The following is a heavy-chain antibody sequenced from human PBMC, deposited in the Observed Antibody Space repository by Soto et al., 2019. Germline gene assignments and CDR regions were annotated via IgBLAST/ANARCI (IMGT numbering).Heavy chain of an antibody. J-gene: IGHJ3*02. Sequence: GGSLRLSCAASGFTFSNYAMSWVRQAPGKGLEWVSAIIGSGGSTYYADSVKGRFTISRDNSKNTLYLQMNSLRAEDTAVYYCARDMRGGSTVTRDAFDIWGQGTMVTVSS. CDR2: IIGSGGST. D-gene: IGHD4-17*01. V-gene: IGHV3-23*01. CDR1: GFTFSNYA. CDR3: ARDMRGGSTVTRDAFDI.